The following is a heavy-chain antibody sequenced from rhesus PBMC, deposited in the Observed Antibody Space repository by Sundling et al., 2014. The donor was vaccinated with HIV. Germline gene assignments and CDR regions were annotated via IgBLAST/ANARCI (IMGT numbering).Heavy chain of an antibody. Sequence: QVQLQESGPGGVKPSETLSLTCAVSGGSISENYRWSWIRQPPGKGLEWIGYIYGNTRNTKYNPSLRSRVTISKDTSKTQFSLKLSSVTAADTAVYYCARDSGVVDAFDFWGQGLRVTVSS. V-gene: IGHV4S10*01. D-gene: IGHD2-21*01. CDR1: GGSISENYR. CDR3: ARDSGVVDAFDF. J-gene: IGHJ3*01. CDR2: IYGNTRNT.